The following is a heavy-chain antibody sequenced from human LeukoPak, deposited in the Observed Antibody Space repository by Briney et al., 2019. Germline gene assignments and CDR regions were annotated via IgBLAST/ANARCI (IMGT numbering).Heavy chain of an antibody. CDR2: INHSGST. J-gene: IGHJ4*02. CDR3: ARVARQGYYFDY. V-gene: IGHV4-34*01. CDR1: GGSFSGYY. Sequence: SETLALTCAFYGGSFSGYYWSWIRQPPGKGLEWIGEINHSGSTNYNPSLKSRVTISVDTSKNQFSLKLSSVTAADTAVYYCARVARQGYYFDYWGQGTLVTVSS.